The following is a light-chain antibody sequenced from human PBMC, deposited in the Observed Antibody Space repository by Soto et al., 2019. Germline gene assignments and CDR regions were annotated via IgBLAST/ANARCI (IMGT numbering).Light chain of an antibody. J-gene: IGLJ1*01. V-gene: IGLV1-40*01. Sequence: QSVLTQPPSVSGAPGQMVTISCTGSSSNIGAGYDVHWYQQLPGTAPKLLIFVNSNRPSGVPDRFSGSKSGTSASLAITGLQAEDEADYYCQSYDSSLSGFYVFGTGTKVTVL. CDR3: QSYDSSLSGFYV. CDR1: SSNIGAGYD. CDR2: VNS.